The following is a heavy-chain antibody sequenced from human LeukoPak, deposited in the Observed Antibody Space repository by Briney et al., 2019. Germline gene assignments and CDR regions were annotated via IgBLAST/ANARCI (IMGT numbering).Heavy chain of an antibody. J-gene: IGHJ4*02. D-gene: IGHD5-18*01. CDR2: ISYDGSNK. CDR1: GFTFSSYA. Sequence: PGRSLRLSCAASGFTFSSYAMHWVRQAPGKGLEWVAVISYDGSNKYYADSVKGRFTISRDNSKNTLYLQMNSLRAEDTAVYYCAKGGYSYGFDIDYWGQGTLVTVSS. CDR3: AKGGYSYGFDIDY. V-gene: IGHV3-30-3*01.